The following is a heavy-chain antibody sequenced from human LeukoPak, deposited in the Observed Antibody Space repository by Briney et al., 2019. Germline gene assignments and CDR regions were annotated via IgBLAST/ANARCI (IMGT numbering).Heavy chain of an antibody. CDR1: GFIFSNYG. V-gene: IGHV3-23*01. D-gene: IGHD2-2*01. CDR2: ISGSGGST. CDR3: AEVGGIVVLPAAIPRMGLFNV. J-gene: IGHJ6*04. Sequence: PGGILRLSCAASGFIFSNYGMSWVRQAPGKGLEWVSVISGSGGSTYYADSVKGRFTISRDNSKNTLYLQMNSLRAEDTAVYYCAEVGGIVVLPAAIPRMGLFNVWGKGTTVTISS.